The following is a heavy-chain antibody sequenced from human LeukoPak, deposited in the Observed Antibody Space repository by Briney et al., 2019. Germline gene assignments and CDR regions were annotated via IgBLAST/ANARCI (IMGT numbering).Heavy chain of an antibody. CDR2: IRSSGDST. CDR1: GFAFKTYA. D-gene: IGHD6-19*01. Sequence: GGSLRLSCSASGFAFKTYAMSWVRQAPGKGLEWVSGIRSSGDSTYYADSVKGRFTISRDNSKNTLYLQMNSLRAEDTAVYYCAKDFATGYSSGWYVYWGQGTLVTVSS. CDR3: AKDFATGYSSGWYVY. V-gene: IGHV3-23*01. J-gene: IGHJ4*02.